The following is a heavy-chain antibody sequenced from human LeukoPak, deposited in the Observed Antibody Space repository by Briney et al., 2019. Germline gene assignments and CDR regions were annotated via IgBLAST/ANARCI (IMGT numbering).Heavy chain of an antibody. D-gene: IGHD2-15*01. CDR3: ARDHGGGSDY. CDR2: IYTSGST. CDR1: GGSISSGSYY. V-gene: IGHV4-61*02. J-gene: IGHJ4*02. Sequence: SQTQSLTCTVSGGSISSGSYYWSWIRQPAGKGLEWIGRIYTSGSTNYNPSLKSRVTISVDTSKNQFSLKLSSVTAADTAVYYCARDHGGGSDYWGQGTLVTVSS.